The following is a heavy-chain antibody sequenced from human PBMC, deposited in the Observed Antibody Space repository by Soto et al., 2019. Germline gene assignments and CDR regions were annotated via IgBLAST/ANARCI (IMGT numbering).Heavy chain of an antibody. J-gene: IGHJ6*03. CDR3: ARCRRGGSSSLDGRNLKWYYYYYMDV. CDR2: IYYSGST. D-gene: IGHD6-13*01. CDR1: GGSIRSYY. V-gene: IGHV4-59*01. Sequence: SETLSLTCPVAGGSIRSYYWSWIRQPPGKGLEWIGYIYYSGSTNYNPSLKSRVTISVDTSKNQFSLKLSSVTAADTAVYYCARCRRGGSSSLDGRNLKWYYYYYMDVWGKGTTVTVSS.